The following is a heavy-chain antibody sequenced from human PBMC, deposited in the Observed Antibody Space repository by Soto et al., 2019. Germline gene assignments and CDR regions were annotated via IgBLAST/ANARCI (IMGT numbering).Heavy chain of an antibody. CDR1: GFIFSSYG. CDR2: IWYDGTNK. V-gene: IGHV3-33*01. D-gene: IGHD4-17*01. Sequence: QVQLVESGGGVVQPGRSLRLSCATSGFIFSSYGMHWVRQGPGKGLEWVAVIWYDGTNKYYADSVNGRFTISRDDSKNTLYRQMNSFRAGDPAVYYCARGPMTAVTPWGAWYFDLWGRGTLVTVSS. J-gene: IGHJ2*01. CDR3: ARGPMTAVTPWGAWYFDL.